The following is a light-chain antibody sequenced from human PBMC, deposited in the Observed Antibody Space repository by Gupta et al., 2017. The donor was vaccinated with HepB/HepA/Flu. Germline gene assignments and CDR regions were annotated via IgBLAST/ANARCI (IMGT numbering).Light chain of an antibody. CDR1: SSNIGNQY. J-gene: IGLJ1*01. V-gene: IGLV1-51*02. CDR2: END. Sequence: SVLTQPPSVSASPGPKVTIACTGSSSNIGNQYVSWYQQHPGTAPKLLIYENDKRPSGIPDRFSGSKYGTSATLDITGLQTGDEADYYCGTWDSSRIAHVFGTGTKVTVL. CDR3: GTWDSSRIAHV.